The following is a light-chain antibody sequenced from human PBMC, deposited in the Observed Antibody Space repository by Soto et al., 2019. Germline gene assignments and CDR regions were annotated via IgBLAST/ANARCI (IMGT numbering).Light chain of an antibody. Sequence: QSVLTQPPSVSGAPGQRVTISCTGSSSNIGAGYDVSWYQQLPGTAPKFLIYGNTDRPSGVPDRFSGSKSGTAASLAITGLQAEDEADYYCQSYDSRLSGYVFGTGTQLPVL. J-gene: IGLJ1*01. CDR2: GNT. CDR1: SSNIGAGYD. V-gene: IGLV1-40*01. CDR3: QSYDSRLSGYV.